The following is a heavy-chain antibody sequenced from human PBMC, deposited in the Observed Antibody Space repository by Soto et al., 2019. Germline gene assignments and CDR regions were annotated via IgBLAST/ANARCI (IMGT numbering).Heavy chain of an antibody. Sequence: GGSLRLSCAASGFTFSSYAMSWVRQAPGKGLEWVSAISGSGSTYYADSVKGRFTISRDYSKNTLYLQMNSLRAEDTAVYYCAKDRVNRGNYGYYFDDWGQGTLVTVSS. CDR3: AKDRVNRGNYGYYFDD. CDR2: ISGSGST. D-gene: IGHD1-7*01. V-gene: IGHV3-23*01. J-gene: IGHJ4*02. CDR1: GFTFSSYA.